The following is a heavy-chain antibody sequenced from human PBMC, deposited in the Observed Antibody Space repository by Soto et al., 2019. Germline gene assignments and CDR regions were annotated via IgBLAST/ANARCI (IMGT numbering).Heavy chain of an antibody. D-gene: IGHD4-17*01. CDR3: ARDGTVTNSRGKAFDI. CDR2: IIPIFGTA. V-gene: IGHV1-69*06. CDR1: GGTFSSYA. Sequence: SVKVSCKASGGTFSSYASSWERQAPGQGLEWMGGIIPIFGTANYAQKFQGRVTITADKSTSTAYMELSSLRSEDTAVYYCARDGTVTNSRGKAFDIWGLGTMVTVSS. J-gene: IGHJ3*02.